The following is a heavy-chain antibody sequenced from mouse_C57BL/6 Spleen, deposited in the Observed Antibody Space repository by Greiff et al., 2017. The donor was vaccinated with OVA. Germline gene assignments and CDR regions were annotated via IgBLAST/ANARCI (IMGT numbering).Heavy chain of an antibody. D-gene: IGHD2-4*01. Sequence: EVQLVESGPGLVKPSQSLSLTCSVTGYSITSGYYWNWIRQFPGNKLEWMGYISYDGSNNYNPSLKNRISITRDTSKNQFFLKLNSVTTEDTATYYCARGTYDYDNYAMDYWSKGTSVTVSS. V-gene: IGHV3-6*01. CDR1: GYSITSGYY. J-gene: IGHJ4*01. CDR3: ARGTYDYDNYAMDY. CDR2: ISYDGSN.